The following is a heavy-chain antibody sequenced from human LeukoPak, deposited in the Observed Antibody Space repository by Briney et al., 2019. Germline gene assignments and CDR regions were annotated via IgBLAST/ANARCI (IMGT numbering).Heavy chain of an antibody. CDR1: GFTFSSYS. CDR2: ISSSSSYI. Sequence: GGSLRLSCAASGFTFSSYSMNWVRQAPGKGLEWVSSISSSSSYIYYADSVKGRFTISRDNAKNSLYLQMNSLRAEDTAVYYCAREGGGCSSTSCYLDYWGQGTLVTVSS. J-gene: IGHJ4*02. CDR3: AREGGGCSSTSCYLDY. V-gene: IGHV3-21*01. D-gene: IGHD2-2*01.